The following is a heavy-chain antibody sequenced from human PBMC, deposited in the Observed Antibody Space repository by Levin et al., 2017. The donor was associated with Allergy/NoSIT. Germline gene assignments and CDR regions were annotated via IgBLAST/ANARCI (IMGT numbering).Heavy chain of an antibody. Sequence: ASVKVSCKASGYTFTGYYMHWVRQAPGQGLEWMGWINPNSGGTNYAQKFQGRVTMTRDTSISTAYMELSRLRSDDTAVYYCARGGCSSTSCYAYYYYGMDGWGQGTTVTVSS. CDR1: GYTFTGYY. CDR2: INPNSGGT. D-gene: IGHD2-2*01. CDR3: ARGGCSSTSCYAYYYYGMDG. V-gene: IGHV1-2*02. J-gene: IGHJ6*02.